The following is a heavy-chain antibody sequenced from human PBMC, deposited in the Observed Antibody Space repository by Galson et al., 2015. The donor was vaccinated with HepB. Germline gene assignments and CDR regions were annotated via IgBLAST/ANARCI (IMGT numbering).Heavy chain of an antibody. CDR2: ISAYNGNP. D-gene: IGHD2-15*01. Sequence: SVKVSCKASGYTFTTYGISWVRQAPGQGLEWMGWISAYNGNPNYAQKLQGRVTMTTDTSTSTAYMELRSLRSDDTAVYYCARVGSTPPSRLGYSYYYMDVWGKGTTVTVSS. V-gene: IGHV1-18*01. CDR1: GYTFTTYG. CDR3: ARVGSTPPSRLGYSYYYMDV. J-gene: IGHJ6*03.